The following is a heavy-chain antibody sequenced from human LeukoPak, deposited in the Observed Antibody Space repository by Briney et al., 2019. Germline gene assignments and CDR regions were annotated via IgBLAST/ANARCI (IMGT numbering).Heavy chain of an antibody. CDR1: GYTFTGYY. CDR2: INPNSGGT. CDR3: ANPAPPFPRGCSAP. V-gene: IGHV1-2*02. J-gene: IGHJ5*02. Sequence: ASVKVSCKASGYTFTGYYMHWVRQAPGQGLEWMGWINPNSGGTNYAQKFQGRVTMTRDTSISTAYMELSRLRSDDTAVYYCANPAPPFPRGCSAPGGQEPLAPVPS. D-gene: IGHD3-10*01.